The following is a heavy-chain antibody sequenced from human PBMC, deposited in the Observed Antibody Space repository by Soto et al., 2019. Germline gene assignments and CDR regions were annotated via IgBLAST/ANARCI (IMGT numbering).Heavy chain of an antibody. CDR3: ARRGYSYGYRPPYYYYYGMDV. CDR2: IYYSGST. Sequence: SETLSLTCTVSGGSISSYYWSWIRQPPGKGLEWIGYIYYSGSTNYNPSLKSRVTISVDTSKNQFSLKLSSVTAADTAVYYCARRGYSYGYRPPYYYYYGMDVWGQGTTVTVSS. D-gene: IGHD5-18*01. V-gene: IGHV4-59*08. CDR1: GGSISSYY. J-gene: IGHJ6*02.